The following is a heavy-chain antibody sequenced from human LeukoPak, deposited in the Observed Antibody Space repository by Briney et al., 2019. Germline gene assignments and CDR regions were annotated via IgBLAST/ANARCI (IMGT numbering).Heavy chain of an antibody. CDR3: ARGGGAFCGTDCYRNFDY. J-gene: IGHJ4*02. D-gene: IGHD2-21*02. CDR1: GFTVNSNY. CDR2: IYTSGNP. V-gene: IGHV3-66*01. Sequence: GGSLRLSCGVSGFTVNSNYMSWVRQAPGRGLEWVSVIYTSGNPYYADSVKGRFTISRDNSKNTLYLQMNGLRDEDTAVYYCARGGGAFCGTDCYRNFDYWGQGTLVTVSS.